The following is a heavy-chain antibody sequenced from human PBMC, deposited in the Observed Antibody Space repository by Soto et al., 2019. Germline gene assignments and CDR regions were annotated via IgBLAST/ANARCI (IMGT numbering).Heavy chain of an antibody. J-gene: IGHJ4*02. CDR1: GYIFTNYR. V-gene: IGHV5-51*01. CDR2: IYPGDSET. D-gene: IGHD6-6*01. CDR3: ARPGRLRYTSSFDY. Sequence: LKISCKGSGYIFTNYRSGWVRQMPGKGLEWMGIIYPGDSETRYSPSFQGQVTISADKSTSTAYLQWSSLKASDTAIYYCARPGRLRYTSSFDYWGQGTQVTVSS.